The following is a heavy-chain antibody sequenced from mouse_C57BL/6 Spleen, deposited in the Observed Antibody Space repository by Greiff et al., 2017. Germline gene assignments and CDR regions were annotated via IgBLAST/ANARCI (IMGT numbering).Heavy chain of an antibody. CDR3: ARQPFITTVVWYFDV. D-gene: IGHD1-1*01. V-gene: IGHV5-17*01. Sequence: EVKLVESGGGLVKPGGSLKLSCAASGFTFSDYGMHWVRQAPEKGLEWVAYISSGSSTIYYADTVKGRFTISRDNAKNTLFLQMTSLRSEDTAMYYCARQPFITTVVWYFDVWGTGTTVTVSS. J-gene: IGHJ1*03. CDR2: ISSGSSTI. CDR1: GFTFSDYG.